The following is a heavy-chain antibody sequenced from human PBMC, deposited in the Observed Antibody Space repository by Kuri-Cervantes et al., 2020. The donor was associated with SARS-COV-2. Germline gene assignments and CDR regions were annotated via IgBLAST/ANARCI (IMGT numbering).Heavy chain of an antibody. Sequence: GGSLRLSCKGSGSSFTSYWISWVRQMPGKGLEWMGWFDPIDSYTNYRTSFQGHVTSSAAKSISTAYLQWSSMKGSDTAMYYCSRLPCSSTSCYTRYYYYGMDVWGQGTTVTVSS. V-gene: IGHV5-10-1*01. D-gene: IGHD2-2*02. CDR1: GSSFTSYW. CDR3: SRLPCSSTSCYTRYYYYGMDV. CDR2: FDPIDSYT. J-gene: IGHJ6*02.